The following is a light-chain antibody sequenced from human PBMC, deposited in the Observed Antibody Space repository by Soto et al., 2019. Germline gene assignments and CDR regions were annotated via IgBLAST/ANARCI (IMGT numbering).Light chain of an antibody. CDR2: GAS. CDR1: RSVSSSY. J-gene: IGKJ2*01. V-gene: IGKV3-20*01. CDR3: QHYGSSPPYT. Sequence: IVLTQSPDTLSLSPGERATLYCRASRSVSSSYLAWYQHKAGQAPRLLISGASNRATDIPDRFSGSESGTDFTLTSSRLEHEDFAVYYCQHYGSSPPYTFGQGTKLEIK.